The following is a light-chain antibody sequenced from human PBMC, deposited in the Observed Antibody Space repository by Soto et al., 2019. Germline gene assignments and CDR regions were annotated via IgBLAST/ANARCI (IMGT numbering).Light chain of an antibody. V-gene: IGLV2-8*01. CDR2: EVS. CDR3: SSYAGSTVL. CDR1: SSDVGGYNY. Sequence: QSVLTQPPSASGSPGQSVTISCTGTSSDVGGYNYVSWYQQHPGKAPKLIIYEVSKRPSGVPDRFSGSKSDNTASLTVSGLQAEDEADYYCSSYAGSTVLFGGGTKLTVL. J-gene: IGLJ2*01.